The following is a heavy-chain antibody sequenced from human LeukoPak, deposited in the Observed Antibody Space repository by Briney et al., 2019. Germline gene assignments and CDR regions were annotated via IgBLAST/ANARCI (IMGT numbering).Heavy chain of an antibody. CDR1: GFTFRAFA. CDR3: AKGEQLVPYYYYYMDV. V-gene: IGHV3-23*01. J-gene: IGHJ6*03. D-gene: IGHD6-6*01. Sequence: PGGSLRFSCPAPGFTFRAFALTWVRQPQGRGLGWVSAISGSGGSTYYADSVKGRFTISRDNSKNTLYLRMNSLRAEDTAVYYCAKGEQLVPYYYYYMDVWGKGTTVTVSS. CDR2: ISGSGGST.